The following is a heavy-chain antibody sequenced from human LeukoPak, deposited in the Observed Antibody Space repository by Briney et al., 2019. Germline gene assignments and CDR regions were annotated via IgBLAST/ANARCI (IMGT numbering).Heavy chain of an antibody. CDR2: ISSRGSGI. D-gene: IGHD2-15*01. Sequence: GGSLRLSCAAFGFSFSDYYMSWIRQAPGKGLEWLSYISSRGSGIYYADSVKGRFTISRDNARNSLYLQVDSLRAEDTAVYYCARDSGGSWTNYDYWGQGTLVTVSS. CDR3: ARDSGGSWTNYDY. CDR1: GFSFSDYY. V-gene: IGHV3-11*01. J-gene: IGHJ4*02.